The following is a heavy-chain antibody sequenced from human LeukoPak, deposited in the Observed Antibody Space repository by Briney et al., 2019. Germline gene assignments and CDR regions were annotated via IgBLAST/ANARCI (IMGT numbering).Heavy chain of an antibody. D-gene: IGHD3-22*01. J-gene: IGHJ3*02. CDR1: GYTFTGYY. CDR2: INPNSGGT. CDR3: ARDDYYDSSGHLFDI. V-gene: IGHV1-2*06. Sequence: ASVKVSCKASGYTFTGYYMHWVRQAPGQGLEWMGRINPNSGGTNYAQKFQGRVTMTRDTSISTAYMELSRLRSADTAVYYCARDDYYDSSGHLFDIWGQGTMVTVSS.